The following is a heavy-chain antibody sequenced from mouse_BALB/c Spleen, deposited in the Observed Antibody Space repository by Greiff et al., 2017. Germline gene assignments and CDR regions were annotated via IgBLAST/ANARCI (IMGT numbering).Heavy chain of an antibody. Sequence: LVESGAELMKPGASVKISCKATGYTFSSYWIEWVKQRPGHGLEWIGEILPGSGSTNYNEKFKGKATFTADTSSNTAYMQLSSLTSEDSAVYYCARLGYGSSLAWFAYWGQGTLVTVSA. J-gene: IGHJ3*01. D-gene: IGHD1-1*01. CDR3: ARLGYGSSLAWFAY. CDR2: ILPGSGST. CDR1: GYTFSSYW. V-gene: IGHV1-9*01.